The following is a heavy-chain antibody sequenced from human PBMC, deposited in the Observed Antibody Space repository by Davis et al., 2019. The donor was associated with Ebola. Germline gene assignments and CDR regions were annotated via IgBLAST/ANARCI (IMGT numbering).Heavy chain of an antibody. CDR2: IRYDGTEK. D-gene: IGHD2-2*01. Sequence: GESLKISCAASGFTFSSYGMHWVRQAPGKGLEWVASIRYDGTEKYFVASVRGRFTVSRDNSKNTLYLQMNSLKTEDTAVYYCAKDAGGWPPMPFDYWGQGTLVTVSS. CDR3: AKDAGGWPPMPFDY. CDR1: GFTFSSYG. V-gene: IGHV3-30*02. J-gene: IGHJ4*02.